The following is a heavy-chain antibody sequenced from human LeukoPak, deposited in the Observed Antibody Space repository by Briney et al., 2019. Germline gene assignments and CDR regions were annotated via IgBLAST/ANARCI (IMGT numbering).Heavy chain of an antibody. CDR3: ASLILTGYYSPYYFDY. V-gene: IGHV3-21*01. CDR1: GFTFSSYS. D-gene: IGHD3-9*01. J-gene: IGHJ4*02. CDR2: ISGTSDYI. Sequence: PGGSLRLSCAASGFTFSSYSMNWVRQAPGKGLEWVSSISGTSDYIYYADSVKGRFTISRDNAKNSLYLQMNSLRAEDTAVYYRASLILTGYYSPYYFDYWGQGTLVTVSS.